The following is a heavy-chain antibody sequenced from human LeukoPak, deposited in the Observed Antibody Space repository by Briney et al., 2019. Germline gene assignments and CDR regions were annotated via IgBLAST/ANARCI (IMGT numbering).Heavy chain of an antibody. V-gene: IGHV1-69*13. CDR1: GGTFISYA. D-gene: IGHD3-22*01. J-gene: IGHJ5*02. CDR2: IITIFGTA. Sequence: SVTVSCTASGGTFISYAISWVRQAPGQGREGMGGIITIFGTANYAQKFQGRVTITADESTSTAYMELSSLRSEDTAVYYCARGGYDSSGYYLNWFDPWGQGTLVTVSS. CDR3: ARGGYDSSGYYLNWFDP.